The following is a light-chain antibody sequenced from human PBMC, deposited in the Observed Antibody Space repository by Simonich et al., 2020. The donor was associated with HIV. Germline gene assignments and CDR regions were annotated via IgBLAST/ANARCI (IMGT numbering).Light chain of an antibody. V-gene: IGKV3-11*01. J-gene: IGKJ3*01. CDR2: DAS. CDR1: QSVSTY. Sequence: EIVLTQSPATLSLSPGERATLSCRASQSVSTYFAWYQQKPGQAPRLLIYDASNRATSIPARFSGSGSGTDFTLTISSLEPEDFAVYYCQQRSNWPPIFTFGPGTKVDI. CDR3: QQRSNWPPIFT.